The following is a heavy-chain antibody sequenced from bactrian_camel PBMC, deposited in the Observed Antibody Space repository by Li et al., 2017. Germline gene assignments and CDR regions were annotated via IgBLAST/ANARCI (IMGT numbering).Heavy chain of an antibody. D-gene: IGHD6*01. Sequence: VQLVESGGGSVQVGGSLKLSCAASGYSTKTHCMGWYRQYPGKQREGIAAIYGGGGRPWYDNSVKGRFTISQDTASNTVYLQMNNLQPEDTATYYCAEGRGSRGEHCYSLNYWGQGTQVTVS. CDR2: IYGGGGRP. CDR3: AEGRGSRGEHCYSLNY. CDR1: GYSTKTHC. V-gene: IGHV3S54*01. J-gene: IGHJ4*01.